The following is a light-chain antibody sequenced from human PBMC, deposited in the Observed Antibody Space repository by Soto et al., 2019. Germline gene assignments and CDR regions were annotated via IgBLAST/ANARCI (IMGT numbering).Light chain of an antibody. CDR2: GNS. CDR1: SSNIGAGYD. V-gene: IGLV1-40*01. J-gene: IGLJ2*01. Sequence: QSVLTQPPSVSGAPGQRVTISCTGSSSNIGAGYDVHWYQQLPGPAPKLLIYGNSNRPSGVPDRFSGSKSGTSASLAITGLQAEDEADYCCQSYDSSLSGSNVVFGGGTKLTVL. CDR3: QSYDSSLSGSNVV.